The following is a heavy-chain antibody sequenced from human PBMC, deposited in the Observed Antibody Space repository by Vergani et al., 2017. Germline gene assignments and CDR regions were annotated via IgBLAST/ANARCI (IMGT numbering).Heavy chain of an antibody. V-gene: IGHV4-4*03. CDR1: GGSISSSNW. CDR3: ARVIGGSCYRCWYFDL. J-gene: IGHJ2*01. D-gene: IGHD2-15*01. CDR2: IYHSGST. Sequence: QVQLQESGPGLVKPPGTLSLTCAVSGGSISSSNWWSWVRQPPGKGLEWIGEIYHSGSTNYNPSLKSRVTISVDKSKNPFSLKLSSVTAADTAVYYCARVIGGSCYRCWYFDLWGRGTLVTVSS.